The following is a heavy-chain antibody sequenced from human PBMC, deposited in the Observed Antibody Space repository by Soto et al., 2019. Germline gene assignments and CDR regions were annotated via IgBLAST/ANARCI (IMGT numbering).Heavy chain of an antibody. CDR2: IYYSGST. CDR3: AGAAAGTLDYYYYGMDV. J-gene: IGHJ6*02. Sequence: QVQLQESGPGLVKPSETLSLTCTVSGGSISSYYWSWIRQPPGKGLEWIGYIYYSGSTNYNPSLKSRVTISVDTSKNQFSLKLSSVTAADTAVYYCAGAAAGTLDYYYYGMDVWGQGTTVTVSS. V-gene: IGHV4-59*01. D-gene: IGHD6-13*01. CDR1: GGSISSYY.